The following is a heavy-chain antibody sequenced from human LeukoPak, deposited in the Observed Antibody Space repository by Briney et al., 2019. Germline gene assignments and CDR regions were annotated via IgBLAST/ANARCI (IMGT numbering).Heavy chain of an antibody. Sequence: PGGSLRLSCAASGFTVSSNYMSWVRQAPGKGLEWVSVIYSGGSTYYADSVKGRFTISRDNAKNTLYLQMNSLRAEDTAVYYCARGRPFTNYGDYWYWGQGTLVTVSS. CDR3: ARGRPFTNYGDYWY. J-gene: IGHJ4*02. V-gene: IGHV3-53*01. CDR2: IYSGGST. CDR1: GFTVSSNY. D-gene: IGHD4-17*01.